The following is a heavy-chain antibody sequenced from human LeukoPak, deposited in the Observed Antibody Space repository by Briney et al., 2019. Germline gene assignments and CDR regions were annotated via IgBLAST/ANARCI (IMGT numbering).Heavy chain of an antibody. Sequence: ASVKVSCKASGYTFTGYYIHWVRQAPGQGLEWMGWINPNGGGTNYAQKFQGRVTMTRDTSISTAYMELSRLRSDDTAVYYCARSLERGWVRAYFDYWGQGTLVTVSS. CDR3: ARSLERGWVRAYFDY. J-gene: IGHJ4*02. CDR1: GYTFTGYY. V-gene: IGHV1-2*02. D-gene: IGHD6-19*01. CDR2: INPNGGGT.